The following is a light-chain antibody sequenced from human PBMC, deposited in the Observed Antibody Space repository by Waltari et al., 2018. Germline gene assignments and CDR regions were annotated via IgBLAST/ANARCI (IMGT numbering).Light chain of an antibody. CDR1: QSLLNIDGKTY. V-gene: IGKV2D-29*01. J-gene: IGKJ1*01. CDR3: MQSTQLPLA. Sequence: EIVMTQTPLSLSVTPGQPASISFRSSQSLLNIDGKTYLYGYVQKPGHPPQLLSHEVSNRFSGVPDRLSGSGSGTDFTLKISRVEAEDVGVYYCMQSTQLPLAFGQGTKVEIK. CDR2: EVS.